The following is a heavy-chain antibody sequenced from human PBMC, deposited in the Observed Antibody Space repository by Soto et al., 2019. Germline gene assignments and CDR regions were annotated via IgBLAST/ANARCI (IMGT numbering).Heavy chain of an antibody. CDR1: GFTFSSYW. V-gene: IGHV3-74*01. Sequence: GGSLRLSCAASGFTFSSYWMHWVRQAPGKGLVWVSRINSDGSSTSYADSVKGRFTISRDNAKNTLYLQMNSLRAEDTAVYYCAREGYSGSLWSCYYYYYGMDFWGQGTTVPVSS. CDR2: INSDGSST. CDR3: AREGYSGSLWSCYYYYYGMDF. D-gene: IGHD5-12*01. J-gene: IGHJ6*02.